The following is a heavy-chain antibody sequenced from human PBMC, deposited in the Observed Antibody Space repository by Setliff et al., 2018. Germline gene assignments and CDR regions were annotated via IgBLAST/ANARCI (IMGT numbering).Heavy chain of an antibody. V-gene: IGHV3-23*01. J-gene: IGHJ6*03. Sequence: GGSLRLSCAASGFTFSSYAMTWVRQAPGKGLEWVSAISGSGDATYYADSVKGRFTISRDNSKNTLYLQMNSLRAEDTAVYYCAKTRGSNWNFFYYMDVWGKGTTVTVSS. CDR1: GFTFSSYA. D-gene: IGHD1-1*01. CDR3: AKTRGSNWNFFYYMDV. CDR2: ISGSGDAT.